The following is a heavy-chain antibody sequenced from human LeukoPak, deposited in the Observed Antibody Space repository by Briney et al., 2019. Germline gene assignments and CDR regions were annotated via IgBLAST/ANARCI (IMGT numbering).Heavy chain of an antibody. V-gene: IGHV1-18*01. Sequence: ASVKVSCKASGYTFTSYAISWVRQAPGQGLEWMGWISAYNGNTNYAQKLQGRVTMTTDTSTSTAYMELRSLRSDDTAVYYCARCDYYGSGSYCTLPDYWGQGTLVTVSS. D-gene: IGHD3-10*01. CDR1: GYTFTSYA. CDR2: ISAYNGNT. J-gene: IGHJ4*02. CDR3: ARCDYYGSGSYCTLPDY.